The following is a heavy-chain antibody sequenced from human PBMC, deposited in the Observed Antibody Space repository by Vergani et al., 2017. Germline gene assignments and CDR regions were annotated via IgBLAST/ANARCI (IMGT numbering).Heavy chain of an antibody. CDR3: ARGVGTSYDFWSGYYTNYYYMDV. Sequence: QVQLQESGPGLVKPSETLSLTCTVSGGSISSYYWSWIRQPPGKGLEWIGYIYYSGSTNYNPSLKSRVTISVDTSKNQFSLKLRSVTAADTAVYYCARGVGTSYDFWSGYYTNYYYMDVWGKGTTVTVSS. CDR1: GGSISSYY. CDR2: IYYSGST. J-gene: IGHJ6*03. D-gene: IGHD3-3*01. V-gene: IGHV4-59*12.